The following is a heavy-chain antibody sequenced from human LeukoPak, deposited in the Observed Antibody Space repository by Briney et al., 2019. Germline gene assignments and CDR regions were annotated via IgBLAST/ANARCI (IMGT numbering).Heavy chain of an antibody. J-gene: IGHJ4*02. CDR1: GFTFSNAW. CDR3: TTGVTKIAY. V-gene: IGHV3-15*01. CDR2: IKSKTDGGTT. Sequence: KPAGSLTLSCAASGFTFSNAWMSWVRQAPGKGLQWVGRIKSKTDGGTTDYAAPVKGSITISRDDSKNTLYLQMNSLKTEDTAVYYCTTGVTKIAYWGQGTLVTVSS. D-gene: IGHD2-21*02.